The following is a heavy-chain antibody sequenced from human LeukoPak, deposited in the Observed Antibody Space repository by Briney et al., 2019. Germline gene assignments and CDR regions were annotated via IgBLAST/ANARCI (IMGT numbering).Heavy chain of an antibody. CDR2: IYHSGST. Sequence: PSETLSLTCAVSGVSISPYYWGWIRQPPGKGLEWIGSIYHSGSTYYNPSLKSRVTISVDTSKNQFSLKLSSVTAADTAVYYCAGEAAPLYYYYMDVWGKGTTVTVSS. V-gene: IGHV4-38-2*02. D-gene: IGHD2-15*01. CDR1: GVSISPYY. J-gene: IGHJ6*03. CDR3: AGEAAPLYYYYMDV.